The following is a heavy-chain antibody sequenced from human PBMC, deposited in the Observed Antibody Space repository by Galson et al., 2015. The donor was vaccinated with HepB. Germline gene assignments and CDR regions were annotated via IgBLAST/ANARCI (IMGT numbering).Heavy chain of an antibody. CDR1: GFSLTTSGVG. V-gene: IGHV2-5*02. CDR2: IYWDDDK. D-gene: IGHD2-2*01. Sequence: PALVKPTQTLTLTCTFSGFSLTTSGVGVGWIRQPPGKALEWLALIYWDDDKRYSPSLKSRLTITKDTSKNQVVLTLTNMDPVDTATYFCARSTYLGYCGSTSCQNFDYWGQGALVTVSS. CDR3: ARSTYLGYCGSTSCQNFDY. J-gene: IGHJ4*02.